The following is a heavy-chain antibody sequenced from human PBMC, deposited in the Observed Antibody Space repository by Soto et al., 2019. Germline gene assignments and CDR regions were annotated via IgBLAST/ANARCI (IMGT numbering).Heavy chain of an antibody. CDR3: ARDHPPVVPAAMGNDY. Sequence: GASVKVSCKASGYTFTRYGISWVRQAPGQGLEWMGWISAYNGNTNYAQELQGRVTMTTDTSTSTAYMELRSLRSDDTAVYYCARDHPPVVPAAMGNDYWGQGTLVTVSS. D-gene: IGHD2-2*01. J-gene: IGHJ4*02. CDR1: GYTFTRYG. V-gene: IGHV1-18*01. CDR2: ISAYNGNT.